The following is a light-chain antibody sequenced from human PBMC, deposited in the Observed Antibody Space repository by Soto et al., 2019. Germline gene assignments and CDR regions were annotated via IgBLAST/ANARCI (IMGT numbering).Light chain of an antibody. Sequence: DIVLTQSPSTLSPSAGERVTISCLASQNVGTWLAWYQQKPGKAPTVLIYRASHIGTGVPSRFSGSGSGTEVSLTINSLQADDFAAYYCQQCKACPLTFGQGTKVDI. CDR3: QQCKACPLT. CDR1: QNVGTW. J-gene: IGKJ1*01. V-gene: IGKV1-5*03. CDR2: RAS.